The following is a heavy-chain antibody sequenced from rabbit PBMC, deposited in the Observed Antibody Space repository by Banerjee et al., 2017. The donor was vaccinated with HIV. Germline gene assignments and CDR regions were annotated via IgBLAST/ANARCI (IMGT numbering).Heavy chain of an antibody. V-gene: IGHV1S7*01. D-gene: IGHD4-1*01. CDR3: ARSNDWGLEYFHL. Sequence: QLEESGGGLVQPGGSLKLSCKASGFDFSRYYMSWVRQAPGMGLEWIGYIDPVVGSTYYATWVNGQFTISSHNAQNTLYLQLNNLTVADTATYFCARSNDWGLEYFHLWGPGTLVTVS. CDR1: GFDFSRYY. CDR2: IDPVVGST. J-gene: IGHJ4*01.